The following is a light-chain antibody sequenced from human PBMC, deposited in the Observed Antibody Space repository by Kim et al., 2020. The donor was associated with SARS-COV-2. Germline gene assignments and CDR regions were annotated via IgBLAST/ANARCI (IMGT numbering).Light chain of an antibody. CDR3: CSYAGSSTYV. V-gene: IGLV2-23*01. J-gene: IGLJ1*01. CDR1: SSDVGTYNH. Sequence: QSITIPCTGSSSDVGTYNHDSWYQQHPGKAPKVMIYEGSKWPSGVSNRFSGSKSGNTASLTISGLQAEDEADYYCCSYAGSSTYVFGTGTKVTVL. CDR2: EGS.